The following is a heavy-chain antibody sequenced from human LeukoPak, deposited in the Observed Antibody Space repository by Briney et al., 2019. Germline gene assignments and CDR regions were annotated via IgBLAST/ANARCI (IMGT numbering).Heavy chain of an antibody. CDR3: AREEMSDFDY. J-gene: IGHJ4*02. Sequence: GGSLRLSCAASGFTLSRYWMFWVRQAPGKGLVWVSRINTDGTSTNYADSVKGRFTISRDNTKSTVYLQMNSLRAEDTAVYYCAREEMSDFDYWGQGTLVSVSS. CDR2: INTDGTST. CDR1: GFTLSRYW. V-gene: IGHV3-74*01.